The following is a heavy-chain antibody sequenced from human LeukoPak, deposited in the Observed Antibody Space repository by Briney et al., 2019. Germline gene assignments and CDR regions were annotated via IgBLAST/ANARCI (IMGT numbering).Heavy chain of an antibody. CDR3: ASSGVDTAMAPYTGWFDP. J-gene: IGHJ5*02. V-gene: IGHV4-59*08. D-gene: IGHD5-18*01. Sequence: SETLSLTCTVSGGSISSYYWSWIRQPPGKGLEWIGYIYYSGSTNYNPSLKSRVTISVDTSKNQFSLKLSSVTAADTAVYYCASSGVDTAMAPYTGWFDPWGQGTLVTVSS. CDR1: GGSISSYY. CDR2: IYYSGST.